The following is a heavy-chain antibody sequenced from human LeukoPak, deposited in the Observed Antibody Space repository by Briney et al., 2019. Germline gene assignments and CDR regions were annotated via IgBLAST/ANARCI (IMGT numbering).Heavy chain of an antibody. CDR3: ARRGYSAAQDAFDI. CDR2: ISSSGSTI. V-gene: IGHV3-11*04. D-gene: IGHD5-18*01. CDR1: GFTFSDYY. J-gene: IGHJ3*02. Sequence: GGSLRLSCAASGFTFSDYYMSWIRQAPGKGLERVSYISSSGSTIYYADSVKGRFTISRDNAKNSLYLQMNSLRAEDTAVYYCARRGYSAAQDAFDIWGQGTMVTVSS.